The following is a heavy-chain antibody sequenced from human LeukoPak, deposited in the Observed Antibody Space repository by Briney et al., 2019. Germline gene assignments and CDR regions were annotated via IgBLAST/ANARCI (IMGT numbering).Heavy chain of an antibody. CDR2: ISGSGRTT. D-gene: IGHD3-22*01. V-gene: IGHV3-23*01. J-gene: IGHJ3*02. CDR3: AKDIGITMIVAIPWYDAFDI. CDR1: GFTFSNHA. Sequence: GGSLRLSCAASGFTFSNHAMSWVRQTPGKGLQWISVISGSGRTTEYADSVKGRFTISRDNSKNTLYLQMNSLRAEDTAVYYCAKDIGITMIVAIPWYDAFDIWGQGTMVTVSS.